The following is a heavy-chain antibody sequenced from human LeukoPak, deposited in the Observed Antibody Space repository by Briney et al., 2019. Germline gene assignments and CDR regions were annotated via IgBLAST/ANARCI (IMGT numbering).Heavy chain of an antibody. CDR2: ISWDGGSY. CDR3: AKDHGRASVAGRWDFFDY. D-gene: IGHD6-19*01. CDR1: GFTFDDYA. V-gene: IGHV3-43D*03. J-gene: IGHJ4*02. Sequence: GGSLRLSCAASGFTFDDYAMHWVRQTPGKGLEWVSLISWDGGSYYYADSVKGRFTISRDNSKNPLYLQMNSLRAEDTAFYYCAKDHGRASVAGRWDFFDYWGQGTLVTVSS.